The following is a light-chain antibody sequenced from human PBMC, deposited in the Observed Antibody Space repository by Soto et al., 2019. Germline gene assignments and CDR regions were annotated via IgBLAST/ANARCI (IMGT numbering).Light chain of an antibody. CDR2: SND. J-gene: IGLJ2*01. Sequence: QSVLTQPPSASGTPGQRVTISCSGSSSNIGATTVNWYQQFPGTAPKLVIYSNDQRPSGVPDRFSGSKSGTSASLAISGLQSDDEAEYYCATWDDKLRGVVFSGGTQLTVL. V-gene: IGLV1-44*01. CDR3: ATWDDKLRGVV. CDR1: SSNIGATT.